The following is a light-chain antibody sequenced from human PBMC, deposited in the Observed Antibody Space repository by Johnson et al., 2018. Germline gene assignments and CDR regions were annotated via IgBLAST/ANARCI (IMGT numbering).Light chain of an antibody. CDR2: ETN. J-gene: IGLJ1*01. CDR3: GTWDCSLSAGNV. CDR1: SSNIGNNY. Sequence: QSVLTQPPSVSAAPGQKVTISCSGSSSNIGNNYVSWYQQLPGTAPKLLIYETNKRPTGITDRFSGSKSGTSATLGITGLQPADEADYYYGTWDCSLSAGNVFGAGTKVTVL. V-gene: IGLV1-51*02.